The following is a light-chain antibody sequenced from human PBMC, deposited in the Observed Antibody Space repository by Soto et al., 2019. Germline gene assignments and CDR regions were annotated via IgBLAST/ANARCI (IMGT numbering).Light chain of an antibody. Sequence: IQMTQSPSTLSASVGDRVTITCRASQNINTWLAWYQQKPGKAPKLLMHKASSLETGVPSRFSGSGSGTEFTLTISSLQHDDFATYYCQQYDSLSAFGQGTKVEIK. J-gene: IGKJ1*01. CDR2: KAS. V-gene: IGKV1-5*03. CDR3: QQYDSLSA. CDR1: QNINTW.